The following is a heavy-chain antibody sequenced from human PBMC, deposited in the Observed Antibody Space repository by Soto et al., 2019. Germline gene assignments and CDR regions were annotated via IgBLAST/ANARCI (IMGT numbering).Heavy chain of an antibody. CDR3: AAERLGFGDSDNCYRHYFDS. D-gene: IGHD1-1*01. V-gene: IGHV1-24*01. Sequence: VQLVQSGAEVKKPGASVKVSCKVSGDTLTELSIHWVRQAPGKGLVWMGRFDPEDDEIVYAQKFQGRVTMNEDTSTDTSYMEVTSLTSEDTAVYYCAAERLGFGDSDNCYRHYFDSWGQGTLVIVSS. CDR1: GDTLTELS. CDR2: FDPEDDEI. J-gene: IGHJ4*02.